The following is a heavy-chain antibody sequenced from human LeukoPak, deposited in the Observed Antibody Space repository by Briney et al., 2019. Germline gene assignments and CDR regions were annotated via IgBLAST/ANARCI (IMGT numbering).Heavy chain of an antibody. CDR1: GGSISSSNW. D-gene: IGHD4-17*01. Sequence: SETLSLTCAVSGGSISSSNWWSWVRQPPGKGLEWIGYISYSGSTNYNPSLKSRVTISVDTSKNQFSLKLSSVTAADTAVYYCARTHDYGDYPTTYFDCWGQGTLVTVSS. V-gene: IGHV4-4*02. J-gene: IGHJ4*02. CDR2: ISYSGST. CDR3: ARTHDYGDYPTTYFDC.